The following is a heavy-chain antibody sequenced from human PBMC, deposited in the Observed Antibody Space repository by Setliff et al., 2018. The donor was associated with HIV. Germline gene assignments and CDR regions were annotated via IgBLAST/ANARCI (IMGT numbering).Heavy chain of an antibody. CDR2: INWNGDTT. D-gene: IGHD5-12*01. CDR1: GFTFDDYA. Sequence: GSLRLSCAASGFTFDDYAMSWVRQVPGKGLEWVAGINWNGDTTGYADSVKGRLTISRDNAKNSLYLQMNSLRAEDTAFYYCARDDDIGRFDYWGQGTLVTVSS. J-gene: IGHJ4*02. CDR3: ARDDDIGRFDY. V-gene: IGHV3-20*04.